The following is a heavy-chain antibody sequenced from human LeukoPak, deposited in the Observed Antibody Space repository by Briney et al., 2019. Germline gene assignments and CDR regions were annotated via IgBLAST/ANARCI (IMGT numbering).Heavy chain of an antibody. D-gene: IGHD4-23*01. CDR2: MNPNSGNT. Sequence: GASVKVSCKASGYTFTGYYMHWVRQAPGQGLEWMGWMNPNSGNTGYAQKFQGRVTMTRNTSISTAYMELSSLRSEDTAVYYCARGRARAGGDYWGQGTLVTVSS. CDR3: ARGRARAGGDY. J-gene: IGHJ4*02. CDR1: GYTFTGYY. V-gene: IGHV1-8*02.